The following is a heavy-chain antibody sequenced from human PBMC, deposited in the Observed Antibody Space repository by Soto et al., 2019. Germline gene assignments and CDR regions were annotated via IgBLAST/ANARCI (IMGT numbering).Heavy chain of an antibody. CDR3: AKVFWNPRRVFYY. J-gene: IGHJ4*02. Sequence: SGGSLRLSCAASGFTFNSIGMSLVRQAPGKGLEWVSFFSVSGGYTHYADSVEGRFTISRDNSRNMLYLQMNSLRAEDTDVYYCAKVFWNPRRVFYYWCQGTPVTVSS. CDR1: GFTFNSIG. D-gene: IGHD1-1*01. V-gene: IGHV3-23*01. CDR2: FSVSGGYT.